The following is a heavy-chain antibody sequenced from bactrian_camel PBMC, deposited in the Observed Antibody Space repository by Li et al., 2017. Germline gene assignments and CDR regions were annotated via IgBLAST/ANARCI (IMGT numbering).Heavy chain of an antibody. D-gene: IGHD1*01. J-gene: IGHJ4*01. CDR1: GFSFSSYV. Sequence: DVQLVESGGGLVQPGGSLRLSCAASGFSFSSYVMSWVRQAPGKGLEWVSTIDSDGRNTYYADFVKGRFTISRANTMNTAYLQMDSLKSEDTAQYYCVALAWGFNYWGQGTQVTVS. CDR2: IDSDGRNT. V-gene: IGHV3S11*01. CDR3: VALAWGFNY.